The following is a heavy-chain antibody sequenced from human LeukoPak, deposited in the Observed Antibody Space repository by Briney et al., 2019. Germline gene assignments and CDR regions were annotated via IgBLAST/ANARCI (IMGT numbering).Heavy chain of an antibody. Sequence: SETLSLTCTVSGYSISSTNSWGWIRQPPGKGLEWIGNIFHSGTTYYNASLKSRVTISLDTSKNQFSLKLRSVTAADTAVYYCARVSLGEGWPNWGQGTLVTVSS. CDR1: GYSISSTNS. V-gene: IGHV4-38-2*02. D-gene: IGHD5-24*01. CDR2: IFHSGTT. CDR3: ARVSLGEGWPN. J-gene: IGHJ4*02.